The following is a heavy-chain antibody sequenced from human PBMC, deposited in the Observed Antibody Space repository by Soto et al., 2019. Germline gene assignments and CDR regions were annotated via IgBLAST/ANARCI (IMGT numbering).Heavy chain of an antibody. D-gene: IGHD4-17*01. J-gene: IGHJ6*02. CDR3: ARDVARQIDYGDSYYYYGVDV. V-gene: IGHV3-21*01. CDR2: ISSSSSYI. CDR1: GFTFNSYD. Sequence: EVQLVESGGGLVKPGGSLRLSCAASGFTFNSYDMNWVRQAPGKGLEWVSSISSSSSYIYYADSVKGRFTISRDNAKNSLYLQMNSLRAEDTAVSYCARDVARQIDYGDSYYYYGVDVWGQGTTVTVSS.